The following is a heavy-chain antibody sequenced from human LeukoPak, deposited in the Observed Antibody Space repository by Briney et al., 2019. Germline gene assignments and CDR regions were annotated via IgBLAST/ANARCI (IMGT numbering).Heavy chain of an antibody. CDR1: GFTFTTYA. CDR2: ISGSGGST. CDR3: AKDGRDSYGYGDFDS. J-gene: IGHJ4*02. V-gene: IGHV3-23*01. D-gene: IGHD5-18*01. Sequence: QSGGSLRLSCAASGFTFTTYAMTWVRQAPGKGLEWVSAISGSGGSTYYADSVKGRFTISRDNSKNTLYLQMNSLRAEDTAVYYCAKDGRDSYGYGDFDSWGQGTLVTVSS.